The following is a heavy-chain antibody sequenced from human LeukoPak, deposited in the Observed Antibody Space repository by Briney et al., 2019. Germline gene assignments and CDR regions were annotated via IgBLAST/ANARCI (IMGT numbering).Heavy chain of an antibody. D-gene: IGHD3-3*01. CDR3: ARVEWMGRMDY. J-gene: IGHJ4*02. V-gene: IGHV3-7*04. CDR1: GFNFSRHW. CDR2: IKEDGSEK. Sequence: PGGSLRLSCAASGFNFSRHWMSWVRQAPGKGLEWVANIKEDGSEKYYVDSVKGRFTISRDNARKSLFLQMNSLRAEDTAVYYCARVEWMGRMDYWGQGTLITVSS.